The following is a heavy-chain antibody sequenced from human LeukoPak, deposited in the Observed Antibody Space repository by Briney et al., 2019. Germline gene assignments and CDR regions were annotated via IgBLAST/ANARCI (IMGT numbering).Heavy chain of an antibody. J-gene: IGHJ4*02. CDR3: AKRDYGDYGGYFDY. Sequence: PGGSLRLSCAASGFTFSSYAMSWVRQAPGKGLEWVSGISDSGAYTFYADSVKGRFTISRDNSKNTLYLQMNSLRAEDTAVYHCAKRDYGDYGGYFDYWGQGTLVTVSS. CDR2: ISDSGAYT. CDR1: GFTFSSYA. D-gene: IGHD4-17*01. V-gene: IGHV3-23*01.